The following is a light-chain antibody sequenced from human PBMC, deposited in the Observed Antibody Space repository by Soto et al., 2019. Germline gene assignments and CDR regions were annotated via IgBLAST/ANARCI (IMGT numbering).Light chain of an antibody. CDR3: QQYNNWIT. J-gene: IGKJ5*01. V-gene: IGKV3-15*01. CDR2: GAS. Sequence: EIVMTQSPATLSVSPGERDPLSCRASQSVSSKLAWYQQKPGQAPRHLIYGASTRATGIPARFSGSGSGTEFTLTISSLQSEDFAVYYCQQYNNWITFGQGTRLEIK. CDR1: QSVSSK.